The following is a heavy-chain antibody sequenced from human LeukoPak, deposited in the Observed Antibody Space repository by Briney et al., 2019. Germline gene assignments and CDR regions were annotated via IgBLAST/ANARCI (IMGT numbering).Heavy chain of an antibody. J-gene: IGHJ4*02. Sequence: XXAAXGFTFSSYGMXWVRQAPGKGLEVVAFIRYDGSNKYYADSVKGRFTISRDNSKNTLYLQMNSLRAEDTAVYYCAKEGPTPFDYWGQGTLVTVSS. CDR1: GFTFSSYG. D-gene: IGHD4-23*01. V-gene: IGHV3-30*02. CDR3: AKEGPTPFDY. CDR2: IRYDGSNK.